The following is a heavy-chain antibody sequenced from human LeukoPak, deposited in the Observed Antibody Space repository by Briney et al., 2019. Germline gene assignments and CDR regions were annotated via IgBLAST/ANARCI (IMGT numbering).Heavy chain of an antibody. CDR2: ISAYSGNT. J-gene: IGHJ4*02. D-gene: IGHD4-17*01. CDR3: ARDRDGDSPPFDY. V-gene: IGHV1-18*04. Sequence: GGSVKVSCKASGYTFTSYGISWVRRAPGQGLEWMGWISAYSGNTNYAQKLQGRVSMTTDTSTTTAYMELRSLRSDDTALYYCARDRDGDSPPFDYWGQGTLVTVSS. CDR1: GYTFTSYG.